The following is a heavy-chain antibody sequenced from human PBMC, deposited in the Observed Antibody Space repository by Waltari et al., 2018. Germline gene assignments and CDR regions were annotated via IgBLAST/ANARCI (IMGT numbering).Heavy chain of an antibody. J-gene: IGHJ4*02. CDR2: IRYDGSKK. CDR1: GFLCSRFD. CDR3: ATDISSSSPTF. Sequence: QGRLVASVGTVVLPGRLLRISCGVAGFLCSRFDMHWVRQGPGKVLEWVTLIRYDGSKKFYADSVKGRFTISRDNSRDTLFLQMNSLRSDDSAIYYCATDISSSSPTFWGRGTQVTVSS. D-gene: IGHD2-21*01. V-gene: IGHV3-30*02.